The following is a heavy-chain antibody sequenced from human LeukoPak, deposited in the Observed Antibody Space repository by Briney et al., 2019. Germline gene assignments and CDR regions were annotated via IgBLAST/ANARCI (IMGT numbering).Heavy chain of an antibody. D-gene: IGHD3/OR15-3a*01. CDR1: GFTFSSYA. V-gene: IGHV3-23*01. Sequence: PGGSLRLSCAASGFTFSSYAMSWVRQAPGKGLEWVSAISGSGGSTYYADSVKGRFTISRDNSKNTLYLQMNSLRAEDTAVYYCAKALVEYYDFWTGHSHYMDVWGKGTTVTVSS. J-gene: IGHJ6*03. CDR2: ISGSGGST. CDR3: AKALVEYYDFWTGHSHYMDV.